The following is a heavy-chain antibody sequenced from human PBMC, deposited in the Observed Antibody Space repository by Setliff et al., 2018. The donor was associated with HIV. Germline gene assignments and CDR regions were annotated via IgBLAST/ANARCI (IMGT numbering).Heavy chain of an antibody. J-gene: IGHJ4*02. CDR1: GYGFSSYW. CDR2: IYPGDSST. V-gene: IGHV5-51*01. D-gene: IGHD2-2*01. Sequence: PGESLKISCKGSGYGFSSYWIGWVRQMPGKGLEWMGIIYPGDSSTRYSPSFQGQVTISADKSISTAYLQWTSLKVSDTAMYYCIPGGSSSIFFPHWGRGTLVTVSS. CDR3: IPGGSSSIFFPH.